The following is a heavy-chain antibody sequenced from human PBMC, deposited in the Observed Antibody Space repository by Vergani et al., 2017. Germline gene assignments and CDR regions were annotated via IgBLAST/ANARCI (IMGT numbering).Heavy chain of an antibody. CDR2: MNGDGDTI. D-gene: IGHD3-3*01. CDR3: ARARKFRFGVVWENLFDP. CDR1: GFTFNEYW. Sequence: EVELVESGGGLVQPGGSLRLSCAASGFTFNEYWMHWARQVPGKGLVWVSGMNGDGDTISYADSVKGRFTISRDKAKNTLFLQMNSLRAEDTAVYYCARARKFRFGVVWENLFDPWGQGTLVTVSS. V-gene: IGHV3-74*01. J-gene: IGHJ5*02.